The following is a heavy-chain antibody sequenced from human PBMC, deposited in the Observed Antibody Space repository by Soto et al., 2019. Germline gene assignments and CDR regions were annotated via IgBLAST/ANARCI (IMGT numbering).Heavy chain of an antibody. CDR3: TRPTVTGSSWFGPWFDP. V-gene: IGHV3-73*02. CDR2: IRSKANSYAT. D-gene: IGHD6-13*01. Sequence: EVQLVESGGGLVQPGGSLKLSCAASGFTFSGSAMHWVRQASGKGLEWVGRIRSKANSYATAYAASVKGRFTISRDDSKNTAYLQMNSLKTEDTAVYYCTRPTVTGSSWFGPWFDPWGQGTLVTVSS. CDR1: GFTFSGSA. J-gene: IGHJ5*02.